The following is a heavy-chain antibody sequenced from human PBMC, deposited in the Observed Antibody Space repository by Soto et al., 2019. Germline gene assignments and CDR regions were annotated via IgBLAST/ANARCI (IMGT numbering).Heavy chain of an antibody. CDR3: ARERTMVRGVITYYYYMGV. CDR1: GGTFSSYT. J-gene: IGHJ6*03. Sequence: QVQLVQSGAEVKKPGSSVKVSCKASGGTFSSYTISWVRQAPGQGLEWMGRIIPILGIANYAQKFQGRVTITADKSTSTAYMELSSLRSEDTAVYYCARERTMVRGVITYYYYMGVWGKGTTVTVSS. D-gene: IGHD3-10*01. CDR2: IIPILGIA. V-gene: IGHV1-69*08.